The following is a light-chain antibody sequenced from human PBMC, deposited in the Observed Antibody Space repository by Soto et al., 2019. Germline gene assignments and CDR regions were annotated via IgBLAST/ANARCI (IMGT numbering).Light chain of an antibody. CDR2: GAS. Sequence: EIVLTQSPGTLSLSPGERATLSCRASQSVSSSYLAWYQQKPGQAPRLLIYGASSRATGIPDRFSGSGSETDFTLTIIRLEPEDFAVFYCQQYGSSPWTFGQGTKVEIK. V-gene: IGKV3-20*01. J-gene: IGKJ1*01. CDR3: QQYGSSPWT. CDR1: QSVSSSY.